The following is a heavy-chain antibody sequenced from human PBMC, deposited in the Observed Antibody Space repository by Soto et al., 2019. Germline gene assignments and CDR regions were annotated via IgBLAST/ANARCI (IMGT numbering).Heavy chain of an antibody. CDR3: ARDNGFGESDV. V-gene: IGHV1-18*01. J-gene: IGHJ6*02. D-gene: IGHD3-10*01. CDR1: GYTFTKFG. Sequence: ASVKVSCKSSGYTFTKFGISWVRQAPGQGLEWMGWNSAYNDNTNYAQKLQGRVTMTTDTSTSTAYMELRSLRSDDTAVYYCARDNGFGESDVWGQGTTVTVSS. CDR2: NSAYNDNT.